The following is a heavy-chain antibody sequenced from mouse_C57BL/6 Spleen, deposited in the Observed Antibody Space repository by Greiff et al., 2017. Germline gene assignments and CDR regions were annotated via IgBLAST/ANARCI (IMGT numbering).Heavy chain of an antibody. D-gene: IGHD4-1*02. V-gene: IGHV1-76*01. CDR2: IYPGSGNT. CDR3: ARLNWAHYFDY. CDR1: GYTFTDYY. J-gene: IGHJ2*01. Sequence: QVQLKESGAELVRPGASVKLSCKASGYTFTDYYINWVKQRPGQGLEWIARIYPGSGNTYYNEKFKGKATLTAEKSSSTAYMQLSSLTSEDSAVYFCARLNWAHYFDYWGQGTTLTVSS.